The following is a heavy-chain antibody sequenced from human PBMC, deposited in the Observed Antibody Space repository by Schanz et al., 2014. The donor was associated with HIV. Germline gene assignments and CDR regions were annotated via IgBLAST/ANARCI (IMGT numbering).Heavy chain of an antibody. CDR1: GYTFTSYG. V-gene: IGHV1-69*01. D-gene: IGHD3-3*02. Sequence: QVQLVQSGVEGRKPGASVKVSCKTSGYTFTSYGISWVRQAPGQGLEWMGGIIPIFGTANYAQKFQGRVTIIADESTSTAYMELSSLRSADTAVYFCARAAFSSEYYYGMDVWGQGTTVTVSS. CDR2: IIPIFGTA. J-gene: IGHJ6*02. CDR3: ARAAFSSEYYYGMDV.